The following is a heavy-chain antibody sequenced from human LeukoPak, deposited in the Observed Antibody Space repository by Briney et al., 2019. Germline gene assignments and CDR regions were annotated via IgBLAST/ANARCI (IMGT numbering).Heavy chain of an antibody. J-gene: IGHJ4*02. Sequence: GGSLRLSCAASGLTFRTYAMSWVRQAPGKGLEWVSSISDSGGYTFYADSVKGRFTISRDNSKSTVYLQMNSLRAEDTAVYYCAKGGSYRSQPYFDYWGRGTPVTVSS. CDR3: AKGGSYRSQPYFDY. CDR1: GLTFRTYA. CDR2: ISDSGGYT. V-gene: IGHV3-23*01. D-gene: IGHD3-16*02.